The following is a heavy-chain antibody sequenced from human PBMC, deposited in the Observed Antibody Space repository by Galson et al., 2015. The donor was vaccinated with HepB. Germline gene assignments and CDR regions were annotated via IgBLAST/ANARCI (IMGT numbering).Heavy chain of an antibody. Sequence: SLRLSCAVSGFTINTAWMSWVRQAPGKGLEWVGRISSTTEGGTVDYAAPVKGRFTISRDDSKNMLYLQMNSLKTEDTAVDCCVTMTALVVGAAGGCWGQGTLVTVSS. V-gene: IGHV3-15*01. CDR2: ISSTTEGGTV. CDR3: VTMTALVVGAAGGC. CDR1: GFTINTAW. D-gene: IGHD2-2*01. J-gene: IGHJ4*02.